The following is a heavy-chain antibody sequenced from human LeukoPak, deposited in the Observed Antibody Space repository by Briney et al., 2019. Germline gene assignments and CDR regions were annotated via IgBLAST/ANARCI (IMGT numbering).Heavy chain of an antibody. V-gene: IGHV1-69*06. D-gene: IGHD6-13*01. CDR1: GGTFSSYA. CDR3: ARAGYSSSWYNNYYYYYMDV. Sequence: ASVKVSCKASGGTFSSYAISWVRQAPGQGLEWMGGIIPIFGTANYAQKFQGRVTITADKSTSTAYMELSSLRSEDTAVYYCARAGYSSSWYNNYYYYYMDVWGRGTTVTVSS. CDR2: IIPIFGTA. J-gene: IGHJ6*03.